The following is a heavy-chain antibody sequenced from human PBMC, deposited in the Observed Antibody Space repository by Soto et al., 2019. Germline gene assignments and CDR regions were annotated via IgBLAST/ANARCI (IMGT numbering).Heavy chain of an antibody. Sequence: ASVKVSCKASGGTFSSYAISWVRQAPGQGLEWMGGIIPIFGTANYAQKFQGRVTITADKSTSTAYMELSSLRSEDTAVYYCARGVKPEYYYDSSGYSPLDYWGQGTLVTVPQ. V-gene: IGHV1-69*06. CDR2: IIPIFGTA. J-gene: IGHJ4*02. CDR3: ARGVKPEYYYDSSGYSPLDY. CDR1: GGTFSSYA. D-gene: IGHD3-22*01.